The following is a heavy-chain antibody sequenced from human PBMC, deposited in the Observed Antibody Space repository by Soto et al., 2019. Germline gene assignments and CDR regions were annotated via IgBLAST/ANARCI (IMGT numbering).Heavy chain of an antibody. Sequence: EVQLVESGGGLVQPGGSLRLSCEASGFTFRNYDMHWVRQGTGKGLEWVSGISAAGDPDYADSVEGRFPISRENAQNPFFLQRNSRRVGDTAVYYCARTDRDFYGLDVWGQATTVIVSS. CDR2: ISAAGDP. CDR3: ARTDRDFYGLDV. V-gene: IGHV3-13*05. J-gene: IGHJ6*02. CDR1: GFTFRNYD.